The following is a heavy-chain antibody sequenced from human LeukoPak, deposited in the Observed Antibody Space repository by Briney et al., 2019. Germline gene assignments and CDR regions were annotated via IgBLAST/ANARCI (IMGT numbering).Heavy chain of an antibody. J-gene: IGHJ6*03. CDR2: MNPNSGNT. Sequence: GASVKVSCKASGYTFASYDINWVRQATGHRLEWMGWMNPNSGNTGYAQKFHGRVTMTRDTSINTAYMELSNLRSEDTAVYYCARSTDSSAPYYYYHMDVWGEGTTVTVSS. V-gene: IGHV1-8*01. D-gene: IGHD6-6*01. CDR1: GYTFASYD. CDR3: ARSTDSSAPYYYYHMDV.